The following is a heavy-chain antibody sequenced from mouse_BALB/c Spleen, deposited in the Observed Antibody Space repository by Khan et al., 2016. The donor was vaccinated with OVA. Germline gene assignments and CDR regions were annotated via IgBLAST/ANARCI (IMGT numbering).Heavy chain of an antibody. CDR3: ARDYGSLYWYFDV. CDR2: IYYSGTV. Sequence: EVKLLESGPGLVKPSQTVSLTCTVTGISITSGNYRWSWIRQFPGNKLEWIGNIYYSGTVTYNPSLTSRTTITRDTSKNQFFLEMNSLTAEDTATYYWARDYGSLYWYFDVWGAGTTVTVSP. J-gene: IGHJ1*01. CDR1: GISITSGNYR. D-gene: IGHD1-1*01. V-gene: IGHV3-5*02.